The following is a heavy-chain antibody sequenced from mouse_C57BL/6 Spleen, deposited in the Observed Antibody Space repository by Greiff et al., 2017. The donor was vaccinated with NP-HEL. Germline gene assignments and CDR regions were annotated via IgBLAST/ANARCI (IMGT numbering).Heavy chain of an antibody. V-gene: IGHV5-4*01. Sequence: EVQLQESGGGLVKPGGSLKLSCAASGFTFSSYAMSWVRQTPEKRLEWVATISDGGSYTYYPDNVKGRFTISRDNAKNNLYLQMSHLKSEDTAMYYCARDGDGGFDYWGQGTTLTVSS. J-gene: IGHJ2*01. CDR2: ISDGGSYT. D-gene: IGHD2-3*01. CDR3: ARDGDGGFDY. CDR1: GFTFSSYA.